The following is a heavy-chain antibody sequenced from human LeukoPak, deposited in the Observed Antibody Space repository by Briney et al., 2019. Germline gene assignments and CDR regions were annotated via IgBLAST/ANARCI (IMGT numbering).Heavy chain of an antibody. Sequence: ETLSLTCAVYGGSFSGYYWSWVRQAPGKGLEWVSAISGSGGSTYYADSVKGRFTISRDNSKNTLYLQMNSLRAEDTAVYYCAKGYRGDYWGQGTLVTVSS. CDR2: ISGSGGST. V-gene: IGHV3-23*01. CDR3: AKGYRGDY. J-gene: IGHJ4*02. CDR1: GGSFSGYY. D-gene: IGHD5-12*01.